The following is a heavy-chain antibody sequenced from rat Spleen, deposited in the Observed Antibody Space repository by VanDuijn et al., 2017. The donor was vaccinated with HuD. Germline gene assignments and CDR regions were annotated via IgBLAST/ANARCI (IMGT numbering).Heavy chain of an antibody. CDR3: TRGYSSYPY. J-gene: IGHJ2*01. V-gene: IGHV5-25*01. Sequence: EVQLVESGGGLVQPGRSMKLSCAASGFTFSNYYMAWVRQAPTKGLEWVASISIGGVNIYYRDSVRGRFTISRDNAKTTLYLQMDSLRSEDTATYYCTRGYSSYPYWGQGVMVTVSS. CDR2: ISIGGVNI. D-gene: IGHD1-2*01. CDR1: GFTFSNYY.